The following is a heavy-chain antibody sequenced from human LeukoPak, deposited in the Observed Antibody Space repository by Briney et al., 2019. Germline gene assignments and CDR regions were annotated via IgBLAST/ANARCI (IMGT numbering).Heavy chain of an antibody. CDR3: ARAQYCGGDCYSPFDY. CDR1: GYTFTGYY. J-gene: IGHJ4*02. D-gene: IGHD2-21*02. CDR2: INPNSGGT. Sequence: ASVKVSCKASGYTFTGYYMHWVRQAPGQGLEWMGWINPNSGGTNYAQKFQGWVTMTRDTSISTAYMELSRLRSDDTAVYYCARAQYCGGDCYSPFDYWGQGTLVTVSS. V-gene: IGHV1-2*04.